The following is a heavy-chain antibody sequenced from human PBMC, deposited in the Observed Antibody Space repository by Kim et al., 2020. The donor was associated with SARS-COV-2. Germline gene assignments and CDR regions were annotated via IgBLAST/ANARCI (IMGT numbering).Heavy chain of an antibody. D-gene: IGHD3-16*02. V-gene: IGHV4-59*01. Sequence: SETLSLTCTVSGGSISSYYWSWIRQPPGKGLEWIGYIYYSGSTNYNPSLKSRVTISVDTSKNQFSLKLSSVTAADTAVYYCARGEHVWGSYRPFDYWGQGTLVTVSS. CDR2: IYYSGST. CDR3: ARGEHVWGSYRPFDY. J-gene: IGHJ4*02. CDR1: GGSISSYY.